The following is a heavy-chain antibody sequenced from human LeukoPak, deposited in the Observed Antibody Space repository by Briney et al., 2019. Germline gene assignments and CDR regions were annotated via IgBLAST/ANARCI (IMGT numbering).Heavy chain of an antibody. V-gene: IGHV4-34*01. Sequence: SETLSLTCAVYGGSFSGYYWSWIRQPPGKGLEWIGEINHSGSTNYNPSLKSRVTISVDTSKNQFSLKLSSVTAADTAVYYCARVGRSRYMDVGGKGTTVTVSS. CDR1: GGSFSGYY. CDR3: ARVGRSRYMDV. J-gene: IGHJ6*03. CDR2: INHSGST. D-gene: IGHD3-10*01.